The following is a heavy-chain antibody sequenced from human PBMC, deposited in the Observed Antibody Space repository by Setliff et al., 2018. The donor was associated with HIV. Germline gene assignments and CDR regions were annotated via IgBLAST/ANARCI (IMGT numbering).Heavy chain of an antibody. CDR1: GGSFSGYY. J-gene: IGHJ4*01. V-gene: IGHV4-59*01. D-gene: IGHD6-19*01. Sequence: PSETLSLTCSVSGGSFSGYYWSWIRQPPGKGLEWIGYIYVYNSERTNYNPSLTSRVTISVDTSRNQFSLKLTSVTAADTAIYYCARAVNFDYWGQGSLVTVSS. CDR2: IYVYNSERT. CDR3: ARAVNFDY.